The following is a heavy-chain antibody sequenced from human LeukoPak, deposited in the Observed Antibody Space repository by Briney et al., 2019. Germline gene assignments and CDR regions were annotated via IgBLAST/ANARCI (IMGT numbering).Heavy chain of an antibody. CDR1: GFTFSSHA. CDR2: ISPDGDST. V-gene: IGHV3-64*01. CDR3: ATKEGLGSDTVITVFDF. D-gene: IGHD3-10*01. Sequence: GGSLRLSCAASGFTFSSHAMHWVRQAPGKGLQYVSAISPDGDSTYYANSVKGRFTISRDNSKNTLYLQMGGLRPEDMAVYYRATKEGLGSDTVITVFDFWGQGTLVTVSS. J-gene: IGHJ4*02.